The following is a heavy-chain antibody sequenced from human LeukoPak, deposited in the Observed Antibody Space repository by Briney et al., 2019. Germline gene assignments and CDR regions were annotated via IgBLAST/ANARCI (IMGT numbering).Heavy chain of an antibody. Sequence: GGSLRLSCAASGFTFSSYWMSWVRQAPGKGLEWVGRIKSKSYGGTTDYAAPVKGRFTISRDDSKNMLYLQMNILETEDTAIYYCTAESIAVPGSWAFDIWGQGTMVTVSS. CDR3: TAESIAVPGSWAFDI. V-gene: IGHV3-15*01. CDR2: IKSKSYGGTT. J-gene: IGHJ3*02. D-gene: IGHD6-19*01. CDR1: GFTFSSYW.